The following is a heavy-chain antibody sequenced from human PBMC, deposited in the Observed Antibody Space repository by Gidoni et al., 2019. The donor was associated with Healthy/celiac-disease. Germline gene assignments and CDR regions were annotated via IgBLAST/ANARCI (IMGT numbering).Heavy chain of an antibody. J-gene: IGHJ5*02. V-gene: IGHV3-49*05. CDR2: LRSKAYGGTT. Sequence: EVQLVESGGGLVKPGGSLRLSCNASGFTFGDYAMSWFRQAPGKGLEWVGFLRSKAYGGTTEYAASVKGRFTISRDDSKSIAYLQMNSLKTEDTAVYYCTRVLYYGAGTRACWFDPWGQGTLVTVSS. CDR1: GFTFGDYA. CDR3: TRVLYYGAGTRACWFDP. D-gene: IGHD3-10*01.